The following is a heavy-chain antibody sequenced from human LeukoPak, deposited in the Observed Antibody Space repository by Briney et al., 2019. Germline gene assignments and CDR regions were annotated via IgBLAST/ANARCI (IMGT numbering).Heavy chain of an antibody. Sequence: PSETLSLTCTVSGGSISSSSFYWGWIRQPPGKGLEWIRSIYYTGATNSNPSLKSRVTISVDTSKDQFSLKLSSVTAADTAVYYCARHGIYVSGSYYNLLAYFFDYWGRGALVTVSS. J-gene: IGHJ4*02. D-gene: IGHD3-10*01. CDR2: IYYTGAT. CDR3: ARHGIYVSGSYYNLLAYFFDY. V-gene: IGHV4-39*01. CDR1: GGSISSSSFY.